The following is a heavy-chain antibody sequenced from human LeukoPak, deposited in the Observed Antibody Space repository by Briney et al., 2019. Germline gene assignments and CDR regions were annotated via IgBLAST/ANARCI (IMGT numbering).Heavy chain of an antibody. CDR1: GYTFTSYY. CDR2: INPNSGGT. J-gene: IGHJ5*02. D-gene: IGHD3-3*01. Sequence: GASVKVSCKASGYTFTSYYMHWVRQAPGQGLEWMGIINPNSGGTNYAQKFQGRVTMTRDTSISTAYMELSRLRSDDTAVYYCARDFSRRGFDPWGQGTLVTVSS. V-gene: IGHV1-2*02. CDR3: ARDFSRRGFDP.